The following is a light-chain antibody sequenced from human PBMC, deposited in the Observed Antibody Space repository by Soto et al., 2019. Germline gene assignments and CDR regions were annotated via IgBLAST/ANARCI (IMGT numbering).Light chain of an antibody. CDR3: QQYNNWPPIT. V-gene: IGKV3-15*01. CDR1: QSVTIN. J-gene: IGKJ5*01. Sequence: EIVMTQSPGTPSVSPGERATLSCRASQSVTINLAWYQQKAGQAPRLLIYGASTRATGIPARFSGSGSGTEFTLTISSLQSEDFGVYYCQQYNNWPPITFGQGTRVDIK. CDR2: GAS.